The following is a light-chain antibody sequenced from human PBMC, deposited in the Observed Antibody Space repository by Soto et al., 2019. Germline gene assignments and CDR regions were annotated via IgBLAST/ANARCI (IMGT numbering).Light chain of an antibody. J-gene: IGKJ4*01. CDR2: DAS. CDR1: QSVRSY. CDR3: QQRSDWPST. Sequence: EIVLTESSATLSLSPGERATLSCRASQSVRSYLAWYQQKPGQAPRLLIYDASNRATGIPARFSGSGSGTDFTLTISSLEPDDFAVYYCQQRSDWPSTFGGGTKVQIK. V-gene: IGKV3-11*01.